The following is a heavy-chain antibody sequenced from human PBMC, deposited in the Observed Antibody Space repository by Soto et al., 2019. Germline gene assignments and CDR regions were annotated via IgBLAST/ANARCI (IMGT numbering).Heavy chain of an antibody. D-gene: IGHD3-3*01. CDR3: AKDQGPDFWSGYYSLDGMDV. CDR2: ISGSGGST. V-gene: IGHV3-23*01. Sequence: GGSLRLSCAASGFTFSSYAMSWVRQAPGKGLEWVSAISGSGGSTYYADSVKGRFTISRDNSKNTLYLQRNGLRAEDTAVYYWAKDQGPDFWSGYYSLDGMDVWGQGTTVTVSS. J-gene: IGHJ6*02. CDR1: GFTFSSYA.